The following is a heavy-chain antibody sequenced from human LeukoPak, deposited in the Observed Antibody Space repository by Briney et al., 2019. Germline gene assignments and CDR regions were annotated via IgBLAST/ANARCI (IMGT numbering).Heavy chain of an antibody. D-gene: IGHD6-13*01. V-gene: IGHV1-2*02. J-gene: IGHJ4*02. CDR1: GYTFTGYY. Sequence: GASVKVSCKASGYTFTGYYMHWVRQAPGQGLEWMGWINPNSGGTNYAQKFQGRVTMTRDTSISTAYMELSRLRSDDTAVYYCARDPLSSSWPTEGTFDYWGQGTLVTVSS. CDR3: ARDPLSSSWPTEGTFDY. CDR2: INPNSGGT.